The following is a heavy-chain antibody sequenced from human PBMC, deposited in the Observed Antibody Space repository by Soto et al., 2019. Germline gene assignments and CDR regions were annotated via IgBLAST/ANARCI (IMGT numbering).Heavy chain of an antibody. D-gene: IGHD2-8*01. J-gene: IGHJ4*02. V-gene: IGHV1-69*12. Sequence: QVQLVQSGAEVKKPGSSVKVSCKASGGTFSSYAISWVRQAPGQGLEWMGGIIPIFGTANYAQKFQGRVTITADESTSTAYMELSSLRSEDTAVYYCARGPLSLGYCTNGVCFYFDYWGQGTLVTVSS. CDR2: IIPIFGTA. CDR1: GGTFSSYA. CDR3: ARGPLSLGYCTNGVCFYFDY.